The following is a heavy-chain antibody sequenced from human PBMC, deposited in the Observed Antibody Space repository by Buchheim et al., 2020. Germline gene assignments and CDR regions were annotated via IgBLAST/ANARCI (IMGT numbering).Heavy chain of an antibody. D-gene: IGHD4-17*01. V-gene: IGHV3-74*01. CDR3: ARGGDDYGDYYGLDV. Sequence: EVQLVESGGGLVQPGGSLRLSCAASGFIFSSNWMHWVRQAPGKGLVWVSRITSDGSSDFYADSVKGRFTISRDNAKNTLYLQMNSLRAEDKAVYYCARGGDDYGDYYGLDVWGQGTT. CDR1: GFIFSSNW. CDR2: ITSDGSSD. J-gene: IGHJ6*02.